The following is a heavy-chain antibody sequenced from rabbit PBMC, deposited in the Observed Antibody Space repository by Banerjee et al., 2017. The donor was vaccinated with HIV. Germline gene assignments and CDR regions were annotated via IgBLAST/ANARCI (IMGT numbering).Heavy chain of an antibody. J-gene: IGHJ6*01. V-gene: IGHV1S47*01. Sequence: QEQLVESGGGLVQPGGSLKLSCKASGFDFSRFGVSRCAPPGRRYGSWVNGRFTISSHNAQNTLFLQLNSLTAADTATYFCVREVAGRFGLWGPGTLVTVS. CDR3: VREVAGRFGL. CDR1: GFDFSRFG. D-gene: IGHD4-1*01. CDR2: GR.